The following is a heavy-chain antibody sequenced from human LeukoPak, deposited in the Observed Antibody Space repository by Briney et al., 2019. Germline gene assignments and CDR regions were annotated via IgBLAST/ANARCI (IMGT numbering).Heavy chain of an antibody. V-gene: IGHV4-61*02. J-gene: IGHJ5*02. CDR3: ARVTIFGVVFDP. D-gene: IGHD3-3*01. Sequence: SETLSLTCTVSGGSISSGSYYWSWIRQPAGKGLEWIGRIYTSGSTNYHPSLKSRVTISIDTSQNQFSLKLTSVTAADTAVYYCARVTIFGVVFDPWGQGTLVTVSS. CDR1: GGSISSGSYY. CDR2: IYTSGST.